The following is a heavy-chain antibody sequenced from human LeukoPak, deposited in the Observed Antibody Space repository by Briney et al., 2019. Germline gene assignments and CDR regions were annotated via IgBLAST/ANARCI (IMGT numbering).Heavy chain of an antibody. Sequence: PGRSLRLSCAASGFTFSSYAMHWVRQAPGKGLEWVAVISYDGSNKYYADSVKGRFTISRDNSKNTLYLQMNSLRAEDTAVYYWARDRGGATDYFDYWGQGPLVTVS. J-gene: IGHJ4*02. V-gene: IGHV3-30-3*01. CDR2: ISYDGSNK. D-gene: IGHD1-26*01. CDR1: GFTFSSYA. CDR3: ARDRGGATDYFDY.